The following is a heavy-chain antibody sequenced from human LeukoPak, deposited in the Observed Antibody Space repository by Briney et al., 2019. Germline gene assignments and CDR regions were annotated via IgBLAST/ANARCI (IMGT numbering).Heavy chain of an antibody. CDR3: AKVGGYRSGWAPVYWYFDL. V-gene: IGHV3-9*01. J-gene: IGHJ2*01. D-gene: IGHD6-19*01. Sequence: GGAPGISLGGPGFTFVDYGMHRGRGAPGEGLGGGSGVCWDSGSIVYADSVKGRFTISRDNAKNSLYLQMNSLRAEDTALYYCAKVGGYRSGWAPVYWYFDLWGRGTLVTVSS. CDR2: VCWDSGSI. CDR1: GFTFVDYG.